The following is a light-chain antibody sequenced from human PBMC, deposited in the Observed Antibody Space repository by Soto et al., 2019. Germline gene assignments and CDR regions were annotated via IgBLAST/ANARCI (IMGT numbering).Light chain of an antibody. Sequence: DIQMTQSPSSLSASVGDSVTITCRASQSISNYLNWYQQKPGKAPKLLIYAASNLQSGVPSRFSGSGSGTDFTRTINSLQPEDFATYYCQQSYSSPYTFGQGTKLEIK. V-gene: IGKV1-39*01. CDR1: QSISNY. CDR3: QQSYSSPYT. J-gene: IGKJ2*01. CDR2: AAS.